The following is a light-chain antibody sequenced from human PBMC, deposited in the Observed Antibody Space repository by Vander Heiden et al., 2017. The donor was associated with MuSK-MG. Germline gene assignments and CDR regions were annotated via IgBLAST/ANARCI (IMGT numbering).Light chain of an antibody. Sequence: DIQLTQSPSFLSASVGDRVTITCRASQGISSYLAWYQQKPGKAPKLLIYAASTLQSGVPSRFSGSGSGTEFTLTISSLQPEDFATYYCQQLNSYPPNTFGPGTKVXIK. J-gene: IGKJ3*01. CDR2: AAS. V-gene: IGKV1-9*01. CDR3: QQLNSYPPNT. CDR1: QGISSY.